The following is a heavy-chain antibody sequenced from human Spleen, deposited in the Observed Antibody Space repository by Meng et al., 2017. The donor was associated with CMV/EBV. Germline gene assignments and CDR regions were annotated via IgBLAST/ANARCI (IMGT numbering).Heavy chain of an antibody. CDR2: IYYSGST. CDR3: ARGRYCSSTSCHIGFDY. D-gene: IGHD2-2*01. V-gene: IGHV4-30-4*08. J-gene: IGHJ4*02. Sequence: VQLPESVPALLQPSPPLSLTCPVSGGSISSGDYYWSWIRQPPGKGLEWIGYIYYSGSTYYNPSLKSRVTISVDTSKNQFSLKLSSVTAADTAVYYCARGRYCSSTSCHIGFDYWGQGTLVTVSS. CDR1: GGSISSGDYY.